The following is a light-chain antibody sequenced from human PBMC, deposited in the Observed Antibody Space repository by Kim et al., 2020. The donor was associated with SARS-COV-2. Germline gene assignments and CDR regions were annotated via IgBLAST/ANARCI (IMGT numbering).Light chain of an antibody. V-gene: IGKV3-20*01. CDR3: KQYAGSPYA. CDR2: GAS. CDR1: QTLRNNY. Sequence: LSPGESATLSCRASQTLRNNYIARYQQKPGQAPRLLMYGASYRATGIPDRFSGSGSGIDFTLTISRLEPEDFAVYFCKQYAGSPYAFGQGTKLEI. J-gene: IGKJ2*01.